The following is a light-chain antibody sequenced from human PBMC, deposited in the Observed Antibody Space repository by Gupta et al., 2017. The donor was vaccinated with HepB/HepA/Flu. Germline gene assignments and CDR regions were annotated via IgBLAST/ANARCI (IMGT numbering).Light chain of an antibody. Sequence: QAVVTQEPSLTVSPGGTVPLTCRSSTGAVTSGHYPYWFQQKPGQAPRTLIFDTSNKHSWTPARFSGSLLGGKAALTLSAAQPEDEAEYYCMLSHSGGWVFGGGTKLTVL. CDR2: DTS. CDR1: TGAVTSGHY. J-gene: IGLJ3*02. V-gene: IGLV7-46*01. CDR3: MLSHSGGWV.